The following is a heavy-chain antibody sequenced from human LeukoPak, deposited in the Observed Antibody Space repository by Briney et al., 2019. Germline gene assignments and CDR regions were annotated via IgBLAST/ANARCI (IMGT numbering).Heavy chain of an antibody. Sequence: ASVKVSCKVSGYTLTELSMHWVRQAPGKGVEWMGGFDPEDGETIYAQKFQGRVTMTEDTSTDTAYMELSSLRSEDTAVYYCATGGFMVRGVIIPHWGQGTLVTVSS. D-gene: IGHD3-10*01. CDR3: ATGGFMVRGVIIPH. V-gene: IGHV1-24*01. J-gene: IGHJ4*02. CDR1: GYTLTELS. CDR2: FDPEDGET.